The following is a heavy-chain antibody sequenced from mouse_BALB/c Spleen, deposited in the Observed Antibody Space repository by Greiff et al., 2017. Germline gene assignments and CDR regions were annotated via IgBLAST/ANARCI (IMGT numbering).Heavy chain of an antibody. J-gene: IGHJ4*01. Sequence: QVQLQQSGAELARPGASVKLSCKASGYTFTSYWMQWVKQRPGQGLEWIGAIYPGDGDTRYTQKFKGKATLTADKSSSTAYMQLSSLASEDSAVYYCAREGTARATGAMDYWGQGTSVTVSS. CDR1: GYTFTSYW. V-gene: IGHV1-87*01. CDR2: IYPGDGDT. D-gene: IGHD3-2*01. CDR3: AREGTARATGAMDY.